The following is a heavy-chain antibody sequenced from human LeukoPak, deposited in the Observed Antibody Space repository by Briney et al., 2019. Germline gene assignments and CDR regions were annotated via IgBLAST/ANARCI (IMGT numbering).Heavy chain of an antibody. D-gene: IGHD5-24*01. CDR2: IYYSGST. CDR3: ARGAARRDGYK. J-gene: IGHJ4*02. CDR1: GGSISSGDYY. Sequence: SETLSLTCTVSGGSISSGDYYWSWIRQPPGKGLEWIGYIYYSGSTYYNPSLKSRVTISVDTSKNQFSLKLSSVTAADTAVYYCARGAARRDGYKWGQGTLVTVSS. V-gene: IGHV4-30-4*01.